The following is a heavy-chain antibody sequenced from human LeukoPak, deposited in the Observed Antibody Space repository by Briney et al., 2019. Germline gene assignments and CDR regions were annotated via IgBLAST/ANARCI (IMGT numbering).Heavy chain of an antibody. J-gene: IGHJ4*02. D-gene: IGHD6-19*01. CDR3: ARERRDSSGWYTAY. CDR1: GFTVSSNY. Sequence: PGGSLRLSCAASGFTVSSNYMSWVRQAPGKGLEWVSVIYSGGSTYYADSVKGRFTISRDNSKNTLYLQMNSLRAEDTAVYYCARERRDSSGWYTAYWGQGTLVTVSS. CDR2: IYSGGST. V-gene: IGHV3-66*01.